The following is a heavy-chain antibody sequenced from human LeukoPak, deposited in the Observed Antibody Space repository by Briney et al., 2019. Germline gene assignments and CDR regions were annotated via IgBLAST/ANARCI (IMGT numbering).Heavy chain of an antibody. CDR3: AKSKLPTRDFDH. J-gene: IGHJ4*02. CDR1: GGSFSGYY. CDR2: INHSGST. V-gene: IGHV4-34*01. Sequence: PSETLSLTCAVYGGSFSGYYWSWIRQPPGKGLEWIGEINHSGSTNYNPSLKSRVTMSVDTSKNEFSLKLSSVTAADTAVYYCAKSKLPTRDFDHWGQGTLVTVSS.